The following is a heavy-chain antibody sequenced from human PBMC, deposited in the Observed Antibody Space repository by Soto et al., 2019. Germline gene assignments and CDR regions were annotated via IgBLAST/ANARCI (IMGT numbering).Heavy chain of an antibody. J-gene: IGHJ4*02. V-gene: IGHV4-59*01. D-gene: IGHD5-12*01. CDR2: IYYSGST. CDR3: ARGFWSESGYDYPYFYY. CDR1: GGSISSYY. Sequence: PSETLSLTCTVSGGSISSYYWSWIRQPPGKGLEWIGYIYYSGSTNYNPSLKSRVTISVDTSKNQFSLKLSSVTAADTAVYYCARGFWSESGYDYPYFYYWGQGTLVTVSS.